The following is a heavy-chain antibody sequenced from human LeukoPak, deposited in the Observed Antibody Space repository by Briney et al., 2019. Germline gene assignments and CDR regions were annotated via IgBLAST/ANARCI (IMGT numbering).Heavy chain of an antibody. Sequence: AAVTVSCKAAGVTFSDYAFNWVRQAPGPGLGWVGVLIPILDTANSTQKFQGRLTITADISTNTVYMELSSLRFDDTAVYFCAGIPVFGVVRHQEPVWGKGTTVTVSS. CDR3: AGIPVFGVVRHQEPV. D-gene: IGHD3-3*01. CDR2: LIPILDTA. V-gene: IGHV1-69*10. J-gene: IGHJ6*03. CDR1: GVTFSDYA.